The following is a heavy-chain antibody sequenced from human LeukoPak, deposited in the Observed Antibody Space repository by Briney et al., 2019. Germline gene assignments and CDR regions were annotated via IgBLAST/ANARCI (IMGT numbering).Heavy chain of an antibody. J-gene: IGHJ6*04. CDR1: GFTFSSYE. CDR2: ISSSGSTI. Sequence: GGSLRLSCAASGFTFSSYEMNWVRQAPGKGLEWVSYISSSGSTIYYADSVKGRFTISRDNAKNSLYGQMNSLRAEDTAVYYCAELGITMIGGVWGKGTTVTISS. D-gene: IGHD3-10*02. CDR3: AELGITMIGGV. V-gene: IGHV3-48*03.